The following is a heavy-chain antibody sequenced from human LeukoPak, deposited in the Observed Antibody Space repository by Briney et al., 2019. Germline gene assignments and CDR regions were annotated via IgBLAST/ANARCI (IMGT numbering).Heavy chain of an antibody. J-gene: IGHJ4*02. D-gene: IGHD6-19*01. Sequence: SETLSLICIVSGYSVSSGYYWGWSRRSPGKGLEWLAAVSNSGTTYYSPSLKGRVTISLDTFKNEFSLRLTSVTAADTGVYYCARAPGSGWSDWGQGARVTVSS. CDR1: GYSVSSGYY. V-gene: IGHV4-38-2*02. CDR2: VSNSGTT. CDR3: ARAPGSGWSD.